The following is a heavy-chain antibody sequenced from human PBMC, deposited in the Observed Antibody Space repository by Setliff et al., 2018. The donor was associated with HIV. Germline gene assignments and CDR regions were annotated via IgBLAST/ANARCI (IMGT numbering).Heavy chain of an antibody. D-gene: IGHD6-19*01. CDR3: ARSGRIAVAGTMYY. J-gene: IGHJ4*02. CDR1: GYTFTSYT. V-gene: IGHV7-4-1*02. CDR2: INTNTGNP. Sequence: ASVKVSCKASGYTFTSYTMNWVRQAPGQGLQWMGWINTNTGNPTYAQGFTGRFVFSLDPSVSTAYLHISSLKAEDTALYYCARSGRIAVAGTMYYWGQGTLVTVSS.